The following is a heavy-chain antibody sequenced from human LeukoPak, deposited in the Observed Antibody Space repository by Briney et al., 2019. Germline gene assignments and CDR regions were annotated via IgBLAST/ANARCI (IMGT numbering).Heavy chain of an antibody. Sequence: PGGSLRLSCAASGFAFSSYDMHWVRQATGKGLEWVSAIGTAGDTYYPGSVKGRFTISRENAKNSLYLQMNSLRAGDTAVYYCARGVDIWGNSAPFDYWGQGTLVTVSS. V-gene: IGHV3-13*01. CDR1: GFAFSSYD. D-gene: IGHD4-23*01. CDR3: ARGVDIWGNSAPFDY. J-gene: IGHJ4*02. CDR2: IGTAGDT.